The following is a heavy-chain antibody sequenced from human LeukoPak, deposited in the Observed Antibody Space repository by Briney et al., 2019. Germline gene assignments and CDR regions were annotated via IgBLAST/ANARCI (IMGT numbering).Heavy chain of an antibody. V-gene: IGHV4-30-2*01. J-gene: IGHJ4*02. CDR1: GGSISSGGYY. CDR2: IYHSGST. CDR3: ARGFPDYYDSSGYYPCY. D-gene: IGHD3-22*01. Sequence: SQTLSLTCTVSGGSISSGGYYWSWIRQPPGKGLEWTGYIYHSGSTYYNPSLKSRVTISVDRSKNQFSLKLSSVTAADTAVYYCARGFPDYYDSSGYYPCYWGQGTLVTVSS.